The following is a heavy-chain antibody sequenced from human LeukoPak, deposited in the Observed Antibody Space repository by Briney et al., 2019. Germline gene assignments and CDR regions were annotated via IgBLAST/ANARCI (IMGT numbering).Heavy chain of an antibody. CDR2: ISGSGGST. CDR1: GFTFSSYG. Sequence: GGTLRLSCAASGFTFSSYGMSWVRQAPGKGLEWVSAISGSGGSTYYADSVKGRFTISRDNSKNTLYLQMNSLRAEDTAVYYCSKFPPRKAAAGIIDYWGQGTMVTVSS. D-gene: IGHD6-13*01. CDR3: SKFPPRKAAAGIIDY. J-gene: IGHJ4*02. V-gene: IGHV3-23*01.